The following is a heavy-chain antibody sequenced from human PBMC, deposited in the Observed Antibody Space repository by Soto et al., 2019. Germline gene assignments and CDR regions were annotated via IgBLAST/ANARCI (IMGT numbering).Heavy chain of an antibody. Sequence: SETLSLTCTVSGGSISSGGYYWSWIRQHPGKGLEWIGYIYYTGTTYYNPSLTSRVTISSDMSKNQFSLKLSSVTAADTAVYYCARVPSSYHGNWFDPWGQGTLVTVSS. V-gene: IGHV4-61*08. D-gene: IGHD2-2*01. CDR3: ARVPSSYHGNWFDP. J-gene: IGHJ5*02. CDR2: IYYTGTT. CDR1: GGSISSGGYY.